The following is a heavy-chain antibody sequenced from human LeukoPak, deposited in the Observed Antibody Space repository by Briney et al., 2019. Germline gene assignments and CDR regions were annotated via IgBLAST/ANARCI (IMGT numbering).Heavy chain of an antibody. D-gene: IGHD6-13*01. CDR1: GGSISNYF. CDR2: VSTNGNT. J-gene: IGHJ4*02. CDR3: ARDRWDDISSWSGSFDY. Sequence: SETLSLTCTVSGGSISNYFRSWIRQPAGKGLEWIGRVSTNGNTNYNPSLKSRVTMSTDTSKNQFSLNVNSVTAADTAVYYCARDRWDDISSWSGSFDYWGQGTLVTVSS. V-gene: IGHV4-4*07.